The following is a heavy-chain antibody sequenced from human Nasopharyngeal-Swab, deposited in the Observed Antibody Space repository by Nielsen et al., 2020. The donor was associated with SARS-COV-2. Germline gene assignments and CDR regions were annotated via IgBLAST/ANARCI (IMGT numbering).Heavy chain of an antibody. J-gene: IGHJ4*02. CDR3: ADYGSGSYYTL. CDR2: ISWNSGSI. CDR1: GFTFDDYA. D-gene: IGHD3-10*01. V-gene: IGHV3-9*01. Sequence: GGSLRLSFAASGFTFDDYAMHWVRQAPGKGLEWVSGISWNSGSIGYADSVKGRFNISRDNAKNSLYLQMNSLRAEDTALYYCADYGSGSYYTLWGQGTLVTVSS.